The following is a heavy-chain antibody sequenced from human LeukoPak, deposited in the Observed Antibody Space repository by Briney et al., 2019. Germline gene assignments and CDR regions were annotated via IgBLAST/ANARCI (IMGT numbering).Heavy chain of an antibody. CDR1: GGSISSYY. Sequence: SETLSLTCTVSGGSISSYYWSWIRQPPGKGLEWIGSIYYSGSTYYNPSLKSRVTISVDTSKNQFSLKLSSVTAADTAVYYCARDEDYYDSSGYYYFTGYWGQGTLVTVSS. CDR3: ARDEDYYDSSGYYYFTGY. V-gene: IGHV4-39*07. CDR2: IYYSGST. D-gene: IGHD3-22*01. J-gene: IGHJ4*02.